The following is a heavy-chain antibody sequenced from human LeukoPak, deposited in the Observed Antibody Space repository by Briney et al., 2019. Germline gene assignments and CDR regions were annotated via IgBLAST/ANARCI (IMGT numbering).Heavy chain of an antibody. CDR3: ARGPIVRCFDY. V-gene: IGHV4-34*01. Sequence: SETLYLTCAVYGGSFSGYYWSWVRQPPGKGLEGIGGINHSGSTNYNPALKSRVTISVDTSKNQLSLKLSSVTAADTAVYYCARGPIVRCFDYWGKGTLVPVSS. CDR1: GGSFSGYY. CDR2: INHSGST. D-gene: IGHD3-16*02. J-gene: IGHJ4*02.